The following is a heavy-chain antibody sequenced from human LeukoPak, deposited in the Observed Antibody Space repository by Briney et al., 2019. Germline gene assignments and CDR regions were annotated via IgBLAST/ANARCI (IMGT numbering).Heavy chain of an antibody. Sequence: PSETLSLTCAVYGGSFSGYYWSWIRQPPGKGPEWIGEINHSGSTNYNPSLKSRVTISVDTSKNQFSLKLSSVTAADTAVYYCARGKRGIGYSYGLNYWGQGTLVTVSS. D-gene: IGHD5-18*01. CDR2: INHSGST. J-gene: IGHJ4*02. V-gene: IGHV4-34*01. CDR1: GGSFSGYY. CDR3: ARGKRGIGYSYGLNY.